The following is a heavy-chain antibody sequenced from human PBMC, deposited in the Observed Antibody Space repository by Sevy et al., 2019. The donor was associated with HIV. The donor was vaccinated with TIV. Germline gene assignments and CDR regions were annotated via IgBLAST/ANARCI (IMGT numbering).Heavy chain of an antibody. V-gene: IGHV3-30*02. CDR3: AKDGTWRGNLDYMDV. CDR2: IWYDGSNT. J-gene: IGHJ6*03. Sequence: GESLKISCAASGFSFSNYGMHWVRQAPGKGLEWVTFIWYDGSNTYYPDSVKGRFTISRDNSNNTLYLQMNSLRGEDTAVYYCAKDGTWRGNLDYMDVWGKRTTVTVSS. CDR1: GFSFSNYG. D-gene: IGHD3-16*01.